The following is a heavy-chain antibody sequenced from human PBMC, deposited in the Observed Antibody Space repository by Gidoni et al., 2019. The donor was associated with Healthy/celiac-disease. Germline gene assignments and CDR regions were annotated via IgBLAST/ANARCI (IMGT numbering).Heavy chain of an antibody. V-gene: IGHV3-23*01. Sequence: EVQLLESGGGLVQPGGSLRLSCAASGFPFSSYAMSWVRQAPGKGLEWVSAISGSGGSTYYADSVKGRFTISRDNSKNTLYLQMNSLRAEDTAVYYCATKYDFWSGYYSDYWGQGTLVTVSS. CDR3: ATKYDFWSGYYSDY. CDR1: GFPFSSYA. CDR2: ISGSGGST. D-gene: IGHD3-3*01. J-gene: IGHJ4*02.